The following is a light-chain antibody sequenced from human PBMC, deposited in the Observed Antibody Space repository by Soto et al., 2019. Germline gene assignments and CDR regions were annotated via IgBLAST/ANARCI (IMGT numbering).Light chain of an antibody. CDR2: DVS. CDR3: SSYTSTSTLDV. V-gene: IGLV2-14*03. CDR1: SSDIGGYNS. J-gene: IGLJ1*01. Sequence: QSALTQPASVSGSPGQSVTISCTGTSSDIGGYNSVSWYQQLPGKVPKLIIYDVSNRPSGVSDRFSGSKSGNAASLTISGLQAEDEADYYCSSYTSTSTLDVFGTGTKLTVL.